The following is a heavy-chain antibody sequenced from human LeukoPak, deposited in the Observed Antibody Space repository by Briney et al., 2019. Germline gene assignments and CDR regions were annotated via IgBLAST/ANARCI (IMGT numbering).Heavy chain of an antibody. CDR1: GFTFSSYW. CDR2: INHNGNVN. V-gene: IGHV3-7*01. J-gene: IGHJ5*02. Sequence: GGSLRLSCAASGFTFSSYWMNWARQAPGKGLEWVASINHNGNVNYYVDSVKGRFTISRDNSKNTLYLQMNSLRAEDTAVYYCARDSKIVVVVAATSNWFGPWGQGTLVTVSS. CDR3: ARDSKIVVVVAATSNWFGP. D-gene: IGHD2-15*01.